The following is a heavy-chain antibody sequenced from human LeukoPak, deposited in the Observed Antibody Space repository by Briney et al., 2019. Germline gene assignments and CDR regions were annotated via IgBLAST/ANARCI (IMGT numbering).Heavy chain of an antibody. CDR2: ISAYNGNT. Sequence: GASVKVSCKASGYTFTSYGISWVRQAPGQGLEWMGWISAYNGNTNYAQKLQGRVTMTTDTSTSTAYMELRSLRSDDTAVYYCARDRSRYNDSSVVDYWGQGTLVTVSS. CDR1: GYTFTSYG. J-gene: IGHJ4*02. D-gene: IGHD3-22*01. CDR3: ARDRSRYNDSSVVDY. V-gene: IGHV1-18*01.